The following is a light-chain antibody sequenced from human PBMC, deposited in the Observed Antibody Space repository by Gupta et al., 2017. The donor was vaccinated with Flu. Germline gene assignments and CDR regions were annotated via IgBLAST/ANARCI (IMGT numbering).Light chain of an antibody. Sequence: VTISCSGSSSNIGSNYVNWYQQVPGPAPKLLIYGNNQRPSGVPDRFSGSKSGTSASLAISGLQSGDEADYYCAAWDDTLNGHYVFGTGTKVTVL. CDR3: AAWDDTLNGHYV. CDR1: SSNIGSNY. V-gene: IGLV1-44*01. J-gene: IGLJ1*01. CDR2: GNN.